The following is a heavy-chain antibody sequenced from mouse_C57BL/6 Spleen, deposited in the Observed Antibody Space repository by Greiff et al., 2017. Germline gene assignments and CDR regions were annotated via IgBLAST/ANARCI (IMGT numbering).Heavy chain of an antibody. CDR3: AREGRWLLKGFEY. CDR1: GFNIKNTY. J-gene: IGHJ2*01. V-gene: IGHV14-3*01. Sequence: VQLKESVAELVRPGASVKLSCTASGFNIKNTYMHWVKQRPGQGLEWIGRIDPANGNTTYAPKFQGKATLTADTSSNTAYLQLSSRTSEDTAIYYCAREGRWLLKGFEYWGQGTTLTVSS. D-gene: IGHD2-3*01. CDR2: IDPANGNT.